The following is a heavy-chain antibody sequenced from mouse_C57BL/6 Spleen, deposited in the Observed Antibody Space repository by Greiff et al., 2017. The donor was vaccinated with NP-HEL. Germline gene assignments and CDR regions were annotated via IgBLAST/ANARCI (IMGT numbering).Heavy chain of an antibody. CDR1: GYTFTSYW. V-gene: IGHV1-61*01. CDR3: ARWSGTAAY. Sequence: VQLQQPGAELVRPGSSVKLSCKASGYTFTSYWMEWVKQRPGQGLEWIGNIYPSDSETHYNQKFKDKATLTVDKSSSTAYMQLSSLTSEDSAVYYCARWSGTAAYWGQGTLVTVSA. CDR2: IYPSDSET. J-gene: IGHJ3*01. D-gene: IGHD1-2*01.